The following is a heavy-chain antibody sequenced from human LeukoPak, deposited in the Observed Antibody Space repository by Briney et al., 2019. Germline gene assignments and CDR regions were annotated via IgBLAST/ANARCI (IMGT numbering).Heavy chain of an antibody. Sequence: GGSLRLSCAASGFTFNSYEMNWVRQAPGKGLEWVSYISSSGSTIYYADSVKGRFTISRDNAKNSLYLQMNSLRAEDTAVYYCARVATGPYQLLPTWFDPWGQGTLVTVSS. D-gene: IGHD2-2*01. CDR2: ISSSGSTI. J-gene: IGHJ5*02. CDR3: ARVATGPYQLLPTWFDP. V-gene: IGHV3-48*03. CDR1: GFTFNSYE.